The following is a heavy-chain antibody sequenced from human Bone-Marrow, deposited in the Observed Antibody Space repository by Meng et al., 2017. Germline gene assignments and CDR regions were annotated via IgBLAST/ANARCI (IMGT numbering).Heavy chain of an antibody. CDR2: ISAYNGNT. D-gene: IGHD4-23*01. CDR1: GGTFSSYA. CDR3: ASGLEEYGGPDY. V-gene: IGHV1-18*01. Sequence: ASAKLSCKASGGTFSSYAISWVRQAPGQGLEWMGWISAYNGNTNYAQKLQGRVTMTTDTSTSTAYMELRSLRSDDPAVYYCASGLEEYGGPDYWGQGTLVTVSS. J-gene: IGHJ4*02.